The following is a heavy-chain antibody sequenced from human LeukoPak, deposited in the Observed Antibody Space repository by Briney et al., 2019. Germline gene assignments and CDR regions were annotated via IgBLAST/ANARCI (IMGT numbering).Heavy chain of an antibody. D-gene: IGHD3-22*01. CDR2: FDPEDGET. V-gene: IGHV1-24*01. CDR1: GYTLTELS. J-gene: IGHJ4*02. CDR3: ATHYDSSGYYYSTYYFDY. Sequence: GVSVKVSCKVSGYTLTELSMHWVRQAPGKGLEWMGGFDPEDGETIYAQKFQGRVTMTEDTSTDTAYMELSSLRSEDTAVYYCATHYDSSGYYYSTYYFDYWGQGTLVTVSS.